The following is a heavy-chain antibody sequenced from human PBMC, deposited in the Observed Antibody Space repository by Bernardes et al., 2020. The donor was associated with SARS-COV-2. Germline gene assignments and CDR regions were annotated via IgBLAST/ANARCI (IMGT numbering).Heavy chain of an antibody. CDR2: ISYSGIT. J-gene: IGHJ3*02. CDR3: ARLAFYDSSGYLVGASDI. Sequence: SETLSLTCTVSGGSISSDYWSWIRQPPGKGLEWIGYISYSGITNYNPSLKSRVTISSDTSKNQFSLKLSSVTAADTAVYYCARLAFYDSSGYLVGASDIWGQGTMGTVSS. V-gene: IGHV4-59*01. CDR1: GGSISSDY. D-gene: IGHD3-22*01.